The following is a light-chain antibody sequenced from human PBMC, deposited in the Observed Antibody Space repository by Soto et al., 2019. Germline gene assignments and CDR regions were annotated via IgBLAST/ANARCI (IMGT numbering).Light chain of an antibody. CDR1: QSISSW. CDR2: KAS. J-gene: IGKJ1*01. Sequence: DIQMTQSPSTLSASVGDRVTITCRASQSISSWLAWYQQKPGKAPKLLLYKASSLESGVPSRFSGSGSRTEFTLTISSLQPDDFATYYCQQYNSYSPWTFGQGTKVEIK. CDR3: QQYNSYSPWT. V-gene: IGKV1-5*03.